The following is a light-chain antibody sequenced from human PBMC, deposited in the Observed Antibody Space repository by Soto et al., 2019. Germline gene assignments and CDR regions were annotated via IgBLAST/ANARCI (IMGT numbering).Light chain of an antibody. V-gene: IGLV2-14*03. J-gene: IGLJ2*01. CDR1: TTDVGGYNS. Sequence: QSALTQPASVSGSPGQSITISCTGTTTDVGGYNSVSLYQQHPGKAPKLIIYDVSYRPSGVSNRFSGSKSGNTASLTISGLQSEDEADYYCGSYTRTSTLGLFGGGTKVTVL. CDR3: GSYTRTSTLGL. CDR2: DVS.